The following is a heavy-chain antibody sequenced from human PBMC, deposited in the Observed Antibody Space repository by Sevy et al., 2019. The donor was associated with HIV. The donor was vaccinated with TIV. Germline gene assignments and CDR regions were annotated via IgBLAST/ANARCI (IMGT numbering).Heavy chain of an antibody. V-gene: IGHV1-18*01. CDR1: GYTLNDYG. J-gene: IGHJ6*02. Sequence: ASVKVSCKASGYTLNDYGISWMRQAPGQGLAWIGWVTTYKDSTNYAQNFQGRVTLTTDTSTNTAYIGLKSLRSDDTAVYYCARVDPYYEFGDVWGQGTTVTVSS. CDR3: ARVDPYYEFGDV. CDR2: VTTYKDST. D-gene: IGHD3-3*01.